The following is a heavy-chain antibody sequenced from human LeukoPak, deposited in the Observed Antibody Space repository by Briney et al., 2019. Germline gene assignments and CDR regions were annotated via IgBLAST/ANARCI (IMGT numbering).Heavy chain of an antibody. Sequence: GGSLRLSCAVSGFSVGTNYMAWVRQAPGKGLELVSVMYSGDDTYYTDSVKGRFTISRESSKNTLDLQMNRLRPEDTAVYYCARDLGDGYCTNTGCSHGFDIWGQGTMVTVSS. CDR3: ARDLGDGYCTNTGCSHGFDI. CDR1: GFSVGTNY. J-gene: IGHJ3*02. D-gene: IGHD2-2*01. V-gene: IGHV3-53*05. CDR2: MYSGDDT.